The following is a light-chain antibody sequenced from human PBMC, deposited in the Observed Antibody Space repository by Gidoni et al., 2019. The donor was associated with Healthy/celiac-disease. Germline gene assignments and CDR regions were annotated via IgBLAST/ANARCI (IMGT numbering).Light chain of an antibody. CDR1: QSISSW. V-gene: IGKV1-5*03. CDR3: QQYNSYSYT. J-gene: IGKJ2*01. CDR2: KAS. Sequence: DIQITQSPSTLSASVGDRVTIPCRASQSISSWLAWYQQKPGKAPKLPIYKASSLESGVTSRFSGSGSGTEFTLTISSLQTDDFATYYCQQYNSYSYTFXXXTRLEIK.